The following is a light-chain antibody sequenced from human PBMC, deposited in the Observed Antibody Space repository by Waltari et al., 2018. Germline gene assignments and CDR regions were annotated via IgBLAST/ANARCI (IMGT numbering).Light chain of an antibody. J-gene: IGLJ2*01. CDR1: SSNIGSNT. Sequence: QSVLTQPPSASGTPGQRVTISCSGSSSNIGSNTVNSYQQLPGTAPKLLIYSNKQRPSGVPGRFSGSKSGTSASLAISGLQSEDEADYYCAAWDDSLNGVVFGGGTKLTVL. CDR3: AAWDDSLNGVV. V-gene: IGLV1-44*01. CDR2: SNK.